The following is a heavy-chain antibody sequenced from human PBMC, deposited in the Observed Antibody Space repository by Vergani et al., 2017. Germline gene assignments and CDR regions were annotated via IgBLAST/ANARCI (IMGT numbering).Heavy chain of an antibody. Sequence: QVQLQESGPGLVKPSQTLSLTCTVSGGSISSGSYYWSWIRQPAGKGLEWIGRIYTSGSTNYNPSLKSRVTISVDTSKNQFSLKLSSVTAADTAVYYCARAKGRYDILTGYYDYWGQGTLVTV. CDR3: ARAKGRYDILTGYYDY. J-gene: IGHJ4*02. D-gene: IGHD3-9*01. V-gene: IGHV4-61*02. CDR1: GGSISSGSYY. CDR2: IYTSGST.